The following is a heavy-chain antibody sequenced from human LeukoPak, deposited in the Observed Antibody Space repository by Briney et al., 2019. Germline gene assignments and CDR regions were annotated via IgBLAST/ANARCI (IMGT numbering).Heavy chain of an antibody. CDR2: IYPRDGST. Sequence: ASVKVSCKASGYTFTGYYMHWVRQAPGQGLEWMGMIYPRDGSTSYAQKFQGRVTVTRDTSTSTVHMELSGLRSEGTAVYYCARDQEGFDYWGQGTLVTVSS. CDR3: ARDQEGFDY. V-gene: IGHV1-46*01. CDR1: GYTFTGYY. J-gene: IGHJ4*02.